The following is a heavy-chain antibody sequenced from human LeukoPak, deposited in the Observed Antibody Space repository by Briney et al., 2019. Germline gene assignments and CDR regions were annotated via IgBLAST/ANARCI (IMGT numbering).Heavy chain of an antibody. V-gene: IGHV1-46*01. J-gene: IGHJ5*02. CDR2: INPSGGST. CDR3: ARDKLPYYYASSDTEYNWFDP. CDR1: GYTFTSYY. D-gene: IGHD3-22*01. Sequence: ASVNVSCKASGYTFTSYYMHWVRQAPGQGLEWMGIINPSGGSTSYAQKFQGRVTMTRDTSTSTVYMELSSLRSEDTAVYYCARDKLPYYYASSDTEYNWFDPWGQGTLVTVSS.